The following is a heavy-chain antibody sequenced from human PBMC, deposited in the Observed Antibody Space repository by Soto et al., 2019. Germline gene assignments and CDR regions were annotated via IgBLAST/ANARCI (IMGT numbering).Heavy chain of an antibody. D-gene: IGHD2-8*01. V-gene: IGHV1-69*01. CDR3: ARAFTYCTNGVCSTNWYFDL. CDR1: GGTFSSYA. J-gene: IGHJ2*01. CDR2: IIPIFGTA. Sequence: QVQLVQSGAEVKKPGSSVKVSCKASGGTFSSYAISWVRQAPGQGLEWMGGIIPIFGTANYAQKFQGRVTITADESTSTDYMELSSLRSEDTAVYYCARAFTYCTNGVCSTNWYFDLWGRGTLVTVSS.